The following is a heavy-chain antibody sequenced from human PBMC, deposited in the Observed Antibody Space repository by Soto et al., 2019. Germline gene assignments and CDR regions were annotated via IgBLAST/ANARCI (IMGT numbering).Heavy chain of an antibody. CDR3: ATKTPFSRPTYYYYMDV. CDR1: GYTLTELS. CDR2: FDPEDGET. Sequence: ASVKVSCKVSGYTLTELSMHWVRQAPGKGLEWMGGFDPEDGETIYAQKFQGRVTMTEDTSTDTAYMELSSLRSEDTAVYYCATKTPFSRPTYYYYMDVWGKGTTVTVSS. D-gene: IGHD3-3*02. V-gene: IGHV1-24*01. J-gene: IGHJ6*03.